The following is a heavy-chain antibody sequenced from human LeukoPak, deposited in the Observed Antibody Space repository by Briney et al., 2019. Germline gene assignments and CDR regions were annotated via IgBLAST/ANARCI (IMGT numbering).Heavy chain of an antibody. D-gene: IGHD6-25*01. Sequence: GVSLRLSCAASGFTFDSYTMVWVRQARGSGLEWVSAITGSGGDSYHADSVKGRFTVSRDNSKNTLFLQINSLRVEDTALYYCARGVSGWPYYLDFWGQGTLVTVSS. CDR1: GFTFDSYT. CDR2: ITGSGGDS. J-gene: IGHJ4*02. V-gene: IGHV3-23*01. CDR3: ARGVSGWPYYLDF.